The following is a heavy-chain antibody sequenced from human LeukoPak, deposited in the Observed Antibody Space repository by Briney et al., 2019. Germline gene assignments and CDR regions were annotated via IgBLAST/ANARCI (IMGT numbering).Heavy chain of an antibody. CDR1: GFTFSSYW. CDR2: IKQDGSEK. V-gene: IGHV3-7*01. CDR3: ARLTYYDFWSDYYAGY. Sequence: GGSLRLSCAASGFTFSSYWMSWVRQAPGKGLEWVANIKQDGSEKYYVDSVKGRFTISRDNAKNSLYLQMNSLRAEDTAVYYCARLTYYDFWSDYYAGYWGQGTLVTVSS. D-gene: IGHD3-3*01. J-gene: IGHJ4*02.